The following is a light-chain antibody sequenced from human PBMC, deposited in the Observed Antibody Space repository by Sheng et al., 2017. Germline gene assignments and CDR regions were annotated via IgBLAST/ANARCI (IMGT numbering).Light chain of an antibody. V-gene: IGKV1-9*01. Sequence: DIQLTQSPSFLSASVGDRVTITCRASQGINNYLAWYQQKPGKAPKLLIYAASSLQSGVPSRFSGSRSGTEFTLTISSLQPEDFATYYCQHLKSYPLTFGGGTKVEIK. CDR1: QGINNY. CDR2: AAS. CDR3: QHLKSYPLT. J-gene: IGKJ4*01.